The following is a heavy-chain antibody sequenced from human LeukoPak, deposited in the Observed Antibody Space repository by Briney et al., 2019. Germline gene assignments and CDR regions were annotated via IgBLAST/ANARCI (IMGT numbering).Heavy chain of an antibody. J-gene: IGHJ1*01. D-gene: IGHD3-22*01. Sequence: ASVKVSCKASGYTFTSYDFNRVRQAPGQGLEWMGWMNPNSGNTGYAQKFQGRVTMTRNTSITTAYMELSSLRSEDTPVYYCARRKNYDSRVFQHWGQGTLVTVSS. CDR2: MNPNSGNT. CDR3: ARRKNYDSRVFQH. V-gene: IGHV1-8*01. CDR1: GYTFTSYD.